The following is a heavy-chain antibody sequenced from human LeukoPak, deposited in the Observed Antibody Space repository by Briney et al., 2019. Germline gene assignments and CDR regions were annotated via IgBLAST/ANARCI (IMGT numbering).Heavy chain of an antibody. V-gene: IGHV4-34*01. Sequence: SETLSLTCAVYGGSFSGYYWRWIRQPPGKGLEWIGEINHSGSTNYNPSLKSRVTISVDTSKNQFSLKLSSVTAADTAVYYCASRSMRDYVFYFDYWGQGTLVTVSS. J-gene: IGHJ4*02. CDR2: INHSGST. CDR1: GGSFSGYY. D-gene: IGHD4-17*01. CDR3: ASRSMRDYVFYFDY.